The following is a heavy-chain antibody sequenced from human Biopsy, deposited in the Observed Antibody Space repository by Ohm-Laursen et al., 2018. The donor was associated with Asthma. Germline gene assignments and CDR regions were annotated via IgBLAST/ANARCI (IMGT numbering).Heavy chain of an antibody. CDR1: GYTFIGCH. CDR3: ARGQKSAGDRWFDP. V-gene: IGHV1-2*06. Sequence: ASVKVSCKASGYTFIGCHIHWMRQAPGQGLEWMGRINPNSGGTNYAQKFRGRVTMTRDTSISTAYMEVSRLSSDDTAVYYCARGQKSAGDRWFDPWGQGTLVTVSS. D-gene: IGHD6-13*01. CDR2: INPNSGGT. J-gene: IGHJ5*02.